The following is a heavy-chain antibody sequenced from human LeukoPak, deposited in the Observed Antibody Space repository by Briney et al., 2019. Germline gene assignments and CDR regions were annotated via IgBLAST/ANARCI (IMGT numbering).Heavy chain of an antibody. D-gene: IGHD3-10*01. CDR2: INHSGST. Sequence: SETLSLTCAVYGGSFSGYYWSWIRQPPGKGLEWIGEINHSGSTNYNPSLKSRVTISVDTSKNQFSLKLSSVTAADTAVYYCAREGAMVRGVLYYYGMDVWGKGTTVTVSS. V-gene: IGHV4-34*01. CDR1: GGSFSGYY. J-gene: IGHJ6*04. CDR3: AREGAMVRGVLYYYGMDV.